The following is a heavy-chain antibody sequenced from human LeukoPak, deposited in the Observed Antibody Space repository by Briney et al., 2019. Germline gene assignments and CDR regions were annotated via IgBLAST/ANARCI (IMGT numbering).Heavy chain of an antibody. Sequence: SETLSLTCTVSGGSISSYYWSWIRQPPGKGLEWIGYIYYSGSTNYNPSLKSRVTISVDTSKNQFSLKLSSVTAADTAVYYCARGAEKGIQLWFTLDYWGQGTLVTVSS. J-gene: IGHJ4*02. CDR2: IYYSGST. CDR1: GGSISSYY. D-gene: IGHD5-18*01. V-gene: IGHV4-59*12. CDR3: ARGAEKGIQLWFTLDY.